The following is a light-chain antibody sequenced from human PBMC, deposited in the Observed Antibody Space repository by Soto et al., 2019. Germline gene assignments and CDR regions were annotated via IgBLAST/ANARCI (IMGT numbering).Light chain of an antibody. J-gene: IGKJ5*01. CDR2: GAS. V-gene: IGKV3-15*01. CDR1: QSVSSN. CDR3: QQRSNWPPIT. Sequence: EIVMTQSPATLSVSPGERATLSCRASQSVSSNLAWYQQKPGQAPRLLIYGASTRATGIPARFSGSGSGTDFTLTISSLEPEDFAVYYCQQRSNWPPITSGQGTRLEIK.